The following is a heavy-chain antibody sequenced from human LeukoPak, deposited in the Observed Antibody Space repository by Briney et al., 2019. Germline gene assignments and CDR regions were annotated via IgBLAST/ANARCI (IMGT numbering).Heavy chain of an antibody. CDR3: ARVPPYYSIRWYYIDY. Sequence: GESLKISCKGFGYSFTSYWIGWVRQMPGKGVEWRGIIYPGDSDTRYSPSFQGQVTISADKSMSTAYLQWSSLKASDTDMYYCARVPPYYSIRWYYIDYWGEGTLVTVSS. J-gene: IGHJ4*02. V-gene: IGHV5-51*01. CDR2: IYPGDSDT. D-gene: IGHD6-13*01. CDR1: GYSFTSYW.